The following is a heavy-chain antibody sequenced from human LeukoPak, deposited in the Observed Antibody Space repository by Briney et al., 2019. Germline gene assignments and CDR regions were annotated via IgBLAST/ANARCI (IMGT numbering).Heavy chain of an antibody. V-gene: IGHV1-69*04. J-gene: IGHJ3*02. Sequence: SVKVSCKASGGTFSSYAISWVRQAPGQGLEWMGRIIPILGIANYAQKFQGRVTITADKSTSTAYMELSSLRSEDTAVYYCARRYCSSTSCYITTAFDIWGQGTMVTVSS. D-gene: IGHD2-2*02. CDR3: ARRYCSSTSCYITTAFDI. CDR2: IIPILGIA. CDR1: GGTFSSYA.